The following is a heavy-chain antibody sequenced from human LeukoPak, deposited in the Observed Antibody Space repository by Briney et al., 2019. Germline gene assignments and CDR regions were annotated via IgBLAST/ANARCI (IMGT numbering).Heavy chain of an antibody. CDR2: ISAYNGNT. Sequence: GASVKVSCKASGYTFTSYGISWVRQAPGQGLEWMAWISAYNGNTNYAQKLQGRVTMTTDTSTSTAYMELRSLRSDDTAVYYCARDYGTGTTGYYYYYMDVWGKGTTVTVSS. CDR1: GYTFTSYG. V-gene: IGHV1-18*01. J-gene: IGHJ6*03. CDR3: ARDYGTGTTGYYYYYMDV. D-gene: IGHD1-7*01.